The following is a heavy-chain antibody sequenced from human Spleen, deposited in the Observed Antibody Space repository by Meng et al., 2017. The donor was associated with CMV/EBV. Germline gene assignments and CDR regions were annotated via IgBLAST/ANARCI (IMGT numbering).Heavy chain of an antibody. CDR1: GFTFSNHA. CDR2: ISYHGTNK. D-gene: IGHD4-17*01. CDR3: ARVGNGDYSYYYYGMDV. J-gene: IGHJ6*02. Sequence: GESLKISCGASGFTFSNHAMNWVRQTPGKGLEWVAVISYHGTNKYYADSAKGRFTISRDNSKNTLYLQMNSLRAEDTAVYYCARVGNGDYSYYYYGMDVWGQGTTVTVSS. V-gene: IGHV3-30*14.